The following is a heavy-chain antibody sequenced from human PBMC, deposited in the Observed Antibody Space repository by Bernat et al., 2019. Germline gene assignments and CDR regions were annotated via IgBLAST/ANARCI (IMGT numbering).Heavy chain of an antibody. Sequence: QVQLVESGGGVVQPGRSLRLSCAASGFTCSSYGMHWVRQAPGKGLEWVAVISYDGSNKYYADSVKGRFTISRDNSKTTLYLQMNSLRAEDTAVYYCAKDQGDYGDYFFDYWGQGTLVTVSS. V-gene: IGHV3-30*18. CDR1: GFTCSSYG. CDR3: AKDQGDYGDYFFDY. CDR2: ISYDGSNK. J-gene: IGHJ4*02. D-gene: IGHD4-17*01.